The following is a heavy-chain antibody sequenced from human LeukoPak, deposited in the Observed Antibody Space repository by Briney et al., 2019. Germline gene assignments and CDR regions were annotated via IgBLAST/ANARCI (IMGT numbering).Heavy chain of an antibody. CDR2: IRGSGDRT. CDR3: AKDPLVVVTATSDY. J-gene: IGHJ4*02. D-gene: IGHD2-21*02. Sequence: GGSLRLSCAASGFTFSSYAMSWVRQAPGKGLEWVSAIRGSGDRTHYADSVKGRFTISRDNSKNTLYLQMNSLRAEDTAVYYCAKDPLVVVTATSDYWGQGTLVTVSS. V-gene: IGHV3-23*01. CDR1: GFTFSSYA.